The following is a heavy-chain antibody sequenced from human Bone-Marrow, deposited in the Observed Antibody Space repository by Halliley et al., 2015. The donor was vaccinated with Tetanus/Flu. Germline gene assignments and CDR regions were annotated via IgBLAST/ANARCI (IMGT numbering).Heavy chain of an antibody. CDR2: IYSRGTT. D-gene: IGHD3-22*01. Sequence: IIYSRGTTQYSDSVKGRFTISRDNSKDTVYLQMNSLRAEDTAVYYCARGFRSGYSNSWYFDLWGRGTLVTVSS. V-gene: IGHV3-53*01. J-gene: IGHJ2*01. CDR3: ARGFRSGYSNSWYFDL.